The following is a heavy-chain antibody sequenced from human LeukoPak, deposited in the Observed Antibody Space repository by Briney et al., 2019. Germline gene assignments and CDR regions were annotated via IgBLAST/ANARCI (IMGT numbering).Heavy chain of an antibody. V-gene: IGHV3-30*02. J-gene: IGHJ4*02. CDR1: GFTFSSYG. CDR2: IGYDGSNK. Sequence: GGSLRLSCVASGFTFSSYGIHWVRQAPAKGLEWVAFIGYDGSNKYYRDSVKGRFTISRDNSKNTLYLQMNSLRAEDTAVYYCAKDGYNYYIDYWGQGTLVTVPS. D-gene: IGHD5-24*01. CDR3: AKDGYNYYIDY.